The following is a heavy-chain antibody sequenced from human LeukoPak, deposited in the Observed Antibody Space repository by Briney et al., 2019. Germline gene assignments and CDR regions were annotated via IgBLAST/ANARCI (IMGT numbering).Heavy chain of an antibody. V-gene: IGHV3-23*01. CDR2: IGGSGAGT. CDR1: GFTFSSYA. D-gene: IGHD2-15*01. J-gene: IGHJ4*02. Sequence: GGSLRLSCAASGFTFSSYAVSWVRQAPGKGLECVSTIGGSGAGTYYAVSVKGRFTISRDNSKNTLYLQMNSLRAEDTAVYFCAKEGCSNGSCLTGFDYWGQGTLVTVSS. CDR3: AKEGCSNGSCLTGFDY.